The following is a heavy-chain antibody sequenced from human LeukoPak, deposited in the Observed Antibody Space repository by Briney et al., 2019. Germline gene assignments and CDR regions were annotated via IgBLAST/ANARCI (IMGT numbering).Heavy chain of an antibody. CDR2: SNPKNGGT. D-gene: IGHD5-18*01. Sequence: GASVKVSCKASGYTFTGYHMHWVRQAPGQGLEWMGWSNPKNGGTNYVQKFQGRVSMTRDTSISTAYMELSRLRSDDTAVYYCARVVDTAMVTGNFDYWGQGTLVTVSS. V-gene: IGHV1-2*02. J-gene: IGHJ4*02. CDR1: GYTFTGYH. CDR3: ARVVDTAMVTGNFDY.